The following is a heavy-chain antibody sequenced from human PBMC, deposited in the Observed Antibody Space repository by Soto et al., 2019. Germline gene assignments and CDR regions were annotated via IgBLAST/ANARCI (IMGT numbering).Heavy chain of an antibody. CDR3: ARGAYCGGDCYYYGMDV. V-gene: IGHV4-59*11. CDR1: GGSISSHY. J-gene: IGHJ6*02. D-gene: IGHD2-21*01. CDR2: IYYSGNT. Sequence: SETLSLTCIVSGGSISSHYWTWIRQPPGKGLEWIGYIYYSGNTNYNPSLKSRVTISVDTSKNQFSLKLSSVTAADTAVYYCARGAYCGGDCYYYGMDVWGQGTTVNVSS.